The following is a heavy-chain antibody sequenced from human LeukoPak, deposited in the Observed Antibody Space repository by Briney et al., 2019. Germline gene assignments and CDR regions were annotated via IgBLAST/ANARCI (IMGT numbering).Heavy chain of an antibody. V-gene: IGHV3-74*01. J-gene: IGHJ6*02. Sequence: GGSLTLSCAASGFTFNSYWMHWVRQAPGNGLVWVSRINSDESSTSYADSVKGRFTISRDNAKNTLYLQMNSLRAEDTAVYYCARRGSGYDAAPTGMDVWGQGTTVTVSS. CDR1: GFTFNSYW. CDR2: INSDESST. D-gene: IGHD5-12*01. CDR3: ARRGSGYDAAPTGMDV.